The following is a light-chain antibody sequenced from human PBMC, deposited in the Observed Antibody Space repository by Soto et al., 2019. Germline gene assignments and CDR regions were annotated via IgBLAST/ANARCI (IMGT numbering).Light chain of an antibody. CDR1: QNVDIS. CDR3: EQYHKWPPYT. J-gene: IGKJ2*01. V-gene: IGKV3-15*01. Sequence: VMTQSPATLSVSPGERATLSCRASQNVDISLAWYQQKPGQAPSLLIYGASTRATGIPARFGGSGSSTDFTLTIISLQSKDFAAYFCEQYHKWPPYTFGQGTKLEI. CDR2: GAS.